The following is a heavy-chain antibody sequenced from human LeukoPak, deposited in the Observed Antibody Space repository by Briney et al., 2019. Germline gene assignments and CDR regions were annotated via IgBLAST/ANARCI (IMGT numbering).Heavy chain of an antibody. CDR3: ARGGGLVVLPAALYY. CDR2: ISAYNGNT. D-gene: IGHD2-2*01. J-gene: IGHJ4*02. CDR1: GYTFTSYG. Sequence: ASVTVSCKASGYTFTSYGISWVRQAPGQGLEWMGWISAYNGNTNYAQKLQGRVTMTTDTSTSTAYMELSSLRSEDTAVYYCARGGGLVVLPAALYYWGQGTLVTVSS. V-gene: IGHV1-18*01.